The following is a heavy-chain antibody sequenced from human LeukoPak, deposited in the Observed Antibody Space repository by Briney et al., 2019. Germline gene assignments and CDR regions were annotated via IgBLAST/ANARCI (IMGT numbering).Heavy chain of an antibody. CDR3: ARDSPRRFDY. J-gene: IGHJ4*02. CDR1: GFTFSSYA. CDR2: ISGSGGST. Sequence: PGGSLRLSCAASGFTFSSYAMSWVRQAPGKGLEWVSAISGSGGSTYYADSVKGRFTISRDNARNSLYLQMSSLRAEDTALYYCARDSPRRFDYWGQGTLVTVSS. V-gene: IGHV3-23*01.